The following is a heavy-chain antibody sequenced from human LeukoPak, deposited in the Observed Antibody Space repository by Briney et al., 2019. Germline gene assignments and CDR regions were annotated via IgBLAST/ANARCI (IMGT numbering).Heavy chain of an antibody. CDR1: GFTFSSYE. CDR3: ARVSILLWFGEPFDP. CDR2: ISSSGSTI. D-gene: IGHD3-10*01. Sequence: PGGSLRLSCAASGFTFSSYEMNWVRQAPGKGLEWVSYISSSGSTIYYADSVKGRFTISRDNAKNSLYLQMNSLRAEDTAVYYCARVSILLWFGEPFDPWGQGTLVAVSS. J-gene: IGHJ5*02. V-gene: IGHV3-48*03.